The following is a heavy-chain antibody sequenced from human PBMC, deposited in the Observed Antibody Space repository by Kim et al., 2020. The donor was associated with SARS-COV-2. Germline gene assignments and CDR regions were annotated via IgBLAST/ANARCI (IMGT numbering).Heavy chain of an antibody. CDR1: GFTFSNAW. D-gene: IGHD6-13*01. CDR3: TTEPTYSSSWYVGDA. Sequence: GGSLRLSCAASGFTFSNAWMSWVRQAPGKGLEWVGRIKSKTGGGTTDYAAPVKGRFTISRDDSKNTLYLQMNSLKTEDTAVYYCTTEPTYSSSWYVGDA. CDR2: IKSKTGGGTT. V-gene: IGHV3-15*01. J-gene: IGHJ3*01.